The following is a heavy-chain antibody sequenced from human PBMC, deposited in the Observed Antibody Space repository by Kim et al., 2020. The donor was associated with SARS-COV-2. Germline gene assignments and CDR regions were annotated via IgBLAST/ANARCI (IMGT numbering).Heavy chain of an antibody. D-gene: IGHD5-18*01. Sequence: PSLKSRVIISVDTSKNQFSLKLSSVTAADTAVYYCARGVDTTYYYYGMDVWGQGTTVTVSS. J-gene: IGHJ6*02. V-gene: IGHV4-34*01. CDR3: ARGVDTTYYYYGMDV.